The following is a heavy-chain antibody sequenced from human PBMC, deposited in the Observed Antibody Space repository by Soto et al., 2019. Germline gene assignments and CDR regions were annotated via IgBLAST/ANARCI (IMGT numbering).Heavy chain of an antibody. V-gene: IGHV4-34*01. CDR3: ARGKGYYYYYMDV. J-gene: IGHJ6*03. CDR1: GGSFSGYY. Sequence: QVQLQQWGAGLLKPSETLSLTCAVYGGSFSGYYWSWIRQPPGKGLEWIGEINHSGSTNYNPSITNPVTISVDTSKNQFSLKLSSVTAADTAVYYCARGKGYYYYYMDVWGKGTTVTVSS. CDR2: INHSGST.